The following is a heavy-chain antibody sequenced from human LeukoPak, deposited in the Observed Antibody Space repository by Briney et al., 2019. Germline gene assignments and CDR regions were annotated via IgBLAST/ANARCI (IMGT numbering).Heavy chain of an antibody. D-gene: IGHD5-12*01. J-gene: IGHJ4*02. CDR1: GGSISSRSYY. V-gene: IGHV4-39*02. Sequence: SETLSLTCSVSGGSISSRSYYWGWVRQPPGKGLEWIGSTYYTGSTYYNPSLRSRVSISGDTSKNQVSLKVNSVTAADTAVYYCAREWHHVFDYWGQGNLVTVSS. CDR2: TYYTGST. CDR3: AREWHHVFDY.